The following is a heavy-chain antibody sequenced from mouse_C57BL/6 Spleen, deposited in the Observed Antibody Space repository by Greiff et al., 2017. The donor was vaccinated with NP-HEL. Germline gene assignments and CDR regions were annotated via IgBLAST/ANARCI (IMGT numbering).Heavy chain of an antibody. D-gene: IGHD1-1*01. CDR1: GFTFSSYA. CDR3: TRLTTVVATPYFDV. V-gene: IGHV5-9-1*02. CDR2: ISSGGDYI. Sequence: EVKLVESGEGLVKPGGSLKLSCAASGFTFSSYAMSWVRQTPEKRLEWVAYISSGGDYIYYADTVKGRFTISRDNARNTLYLQMSSLRSEDTAMYYCTRLTTVVATPYFDVWGTGTTVTVSS. J-gene: IGHJ1*03.